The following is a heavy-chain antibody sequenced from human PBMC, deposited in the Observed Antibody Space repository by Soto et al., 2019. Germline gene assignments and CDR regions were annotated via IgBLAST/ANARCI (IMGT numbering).Heavy chain of an antibody. CDR3: ARLVCLSTSCDTGSRHFFDY. CDR1: GYSFSNYW. J-gene: IGHJ4*02. CDR2: IYPAASDA. Sequence: PGGYLKIHFKGSGYSFSNYWIPRLREMPGKSQEWMGIIYPAASDARYRPSFQGQVTISVDNSISTAYLQWSSLKASDTAMYYCARLVCLSTSCDTGSRHFFDYWGQGALVTVSS. V-gene: IGHV5-51*01. D-gene: IGHD2-2*02.